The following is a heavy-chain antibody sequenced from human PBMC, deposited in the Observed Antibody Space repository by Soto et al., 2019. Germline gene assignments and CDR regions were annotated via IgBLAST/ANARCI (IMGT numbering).Heavy chain of an antibody. J-gene: IGHJ6*02. CDR2: ITKNGRSI. CDR1: GFTFSSYE. V-gene: IGHV3-48*03. Sequence: GGSLRLSCVVSGFTFSSYEMNWVRQAPGKGLEWISFITKNGRSIQYADSVKGRFTISRDNAKNSLYLQMNSLRAEDTAVYYCARGGSGSDYYYYGMDVWGQGTTVTVSS. CDR3: ARGGSGSDYYYYGMDV. D-gene: IGHD3-10*01.